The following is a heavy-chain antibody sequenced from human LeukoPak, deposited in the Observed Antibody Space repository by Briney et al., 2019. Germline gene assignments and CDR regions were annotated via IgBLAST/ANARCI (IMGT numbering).Heavy chain of an antibody. CDR2: ISYIGCT. CDR1: GGSISSFY. CDR3: ARHGNHVGGIQLWLSLDY. V-gene: IGHV4-59*08. Sequence: SETLSLTCTVSGGSISSFYWSWIRQPPGKGLEWIGYISYIGCTNYNPSLKSRVTISVDTSKNQFSLKLSSVTAADTAVYYCARHGNHVGGIQLWLSLDYWGQGTLVTVSS. J-gene: IGHJ4*02. D-gene: IGHD5-18*01.